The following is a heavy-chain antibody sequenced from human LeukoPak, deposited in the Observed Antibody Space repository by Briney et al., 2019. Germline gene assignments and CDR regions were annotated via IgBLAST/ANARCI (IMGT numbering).Heavy chain of an antibody. Sequence: PGGSLRLSCAASGFTFSNYAMNWVRQVPGKGLEWVAGINAITDDKFYAGSVKGRFTISRDNSRNTLYLQMNSLRAEDTAVYYCAKAIYSYLDYWGQGTLVTVSS. D-gene: IGHD5-18*01. CDR2: INAITDDK. CDR3: AKAIYSYLDY. CDR1: GFTFSNYA. J-gene: IGHJ4*02. V-gene: IGHV3-23*01.